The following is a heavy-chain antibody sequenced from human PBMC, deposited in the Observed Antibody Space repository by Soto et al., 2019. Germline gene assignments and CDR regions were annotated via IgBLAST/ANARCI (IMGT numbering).Heavy chain of an antibody. V-gene: IGHV3-30-3*01. CDR3: ARASHYDYVYYFDY. CDR1: GFTFSSYA. D-gene: IGHD3-16*01. CDR2: ISYDGSNK. J-gene: IGHJ4*02. Sequence: GGSLRLSCASSGFTFSSYAMHLVRQAPGKGLEWVAVISYDGSNKYYADSVKGRFTISRDNSKNTLYLQMNSLRAEDTAVYYCARASHYDYVYYFDYWGQGTLVTVSS.